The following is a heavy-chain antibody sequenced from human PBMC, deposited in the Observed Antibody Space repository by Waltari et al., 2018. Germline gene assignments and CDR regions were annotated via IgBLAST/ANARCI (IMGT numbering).Heavy chain of an antibody. CDR3: SPLGVVAATDAFDI. Sequence: EVQLVESGGGLVKPGGSLRLSCAASGFTFSSYSMNWVRQAPGKGLEWVSTISSSSSYIYYADSVKGRFTISRDNAKNSLYLQMNSLRAEDTAVYYCSPLGVVAATDAFDIWGQGTMVTVSS. CDR2: ISSSSSYI. D-gene: IGHD2-15*01. V-gene: IGHV3-21*01. CDR1: GFTFSSYS. J-gene: IGHJ3*02.